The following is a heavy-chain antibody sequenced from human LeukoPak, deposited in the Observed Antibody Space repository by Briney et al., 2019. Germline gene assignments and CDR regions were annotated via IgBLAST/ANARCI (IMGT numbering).Heavy chain of an antibody. CDR2: ISGSGGST. Sequence: GGSLRLSCAASGFTFSSYGMSWVRQAPGKGLEWVSAISGSGGSTYYADSVKGRFTISRDNSKNTLYLQMNSLRAEDTAVYYCAKDKYYDSSGYYFLYYFDYWGQGTLVTVSS. J-gene: IGHJ4*02. D-gene: IGHD3-22*01. CDR3: AKDKYYDSSGYYFLYYFDY. CDR1: GFTFSSYG. V-gene: IGHV3-23*01.